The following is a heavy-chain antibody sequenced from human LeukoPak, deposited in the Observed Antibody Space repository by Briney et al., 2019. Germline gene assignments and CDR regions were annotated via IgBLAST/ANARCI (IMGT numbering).Heavy chain of an antibody. Sequence: SETLSLTCADRVGSLCSYHWSWMRQPPGKGLQWIGFIYSSGSTNYNPSLKSRVTISLDTSKNQFSLRVSSVTSADTAVYYCARGNSGYDYAFDIWGQGTMVTVSS. CDR3: ARGNSGYDYAFDI. J-gene: IGHJ3*02. D-gene: IGHD5-12*01. CDR1: VGSLCSYH. CDR2: IYSSGST. V-gene: IGHV4-59*01.